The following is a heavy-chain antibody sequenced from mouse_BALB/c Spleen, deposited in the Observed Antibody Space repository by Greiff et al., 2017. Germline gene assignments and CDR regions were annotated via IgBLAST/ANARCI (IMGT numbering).Heavy chain of an antibody. CDR3: ARLVGGNYDYVDY. J-gene: IGHJ2*01. Sequence: EVKLVESGGDLVKPGGSLKLSCAASGFTFSSYGMSWVRQTPDKRLEWVATISSGGSYTYYPDSVKGRFTISRDNAKNTLYLQMSSLKSEDTAMYYCARLVGGNYDYVDYWGQGTTLTVSS. CDR1: GFTFSSYG. V-gene: IGHV5-6*01. D-gene: IGHD2-1*01. CDR2: ISSGGSYT.